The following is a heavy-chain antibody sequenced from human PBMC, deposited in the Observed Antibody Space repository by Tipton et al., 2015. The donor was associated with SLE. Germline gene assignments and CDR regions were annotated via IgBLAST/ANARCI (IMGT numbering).Heavy chain of an antibody. J-gene: IGHJ6*02. CDR1: EFTFGHYS. Sequence: SLRLSCAASEFTFGHYSMSWIRQAPGKGLEWVAVLSYDGSNKYYADSVKGRFTISRDNSKNTLYLQMNSLRAEDTAVYYCARDGLVPAAFAYYYDMDVWGQGTPVTVSS. CDR3: ARDGLVPAAFAYYYDMDV. CDR2: LSYDGSNK. V-gene: IGHV3-30*04. D-gene: IGHD2-2*01.